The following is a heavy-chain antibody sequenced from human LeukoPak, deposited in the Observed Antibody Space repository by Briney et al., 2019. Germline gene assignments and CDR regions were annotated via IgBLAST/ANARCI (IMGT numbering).Heavy chain of an antibody. D-gene: IGHD6-6*01. CDR1: GLTFSGFW. V-gene: IGHV3-7*03. CDR3: ARSSYSSSSSV. Sequence: GGSLRLSCAVSGLTFSGFWMSWSRQAPGKGLEWVASINSDGSEGYYADVVKGRFTISRDNAKNSLYLQINSLRAEDTAVYYCARSSYSSSSSVWGQGTMVTVSS. CDR2: INSDGSEG. J-gene: IGHJ3*01.